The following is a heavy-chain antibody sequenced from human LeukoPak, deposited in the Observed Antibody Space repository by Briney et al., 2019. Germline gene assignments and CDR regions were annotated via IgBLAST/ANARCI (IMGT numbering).Heavy chain of an antibody. Sequence: ETLSLTCTVSGGSITTYYWSWIRQPPGKGLEWIGYIYYSGDTNYNPSLKSRVTISVDTPKNQFSLKLSSVTAADMAVYYCARPYSTSARGTFDIWGQGTMVTVSS. CDR1: GGSITTYY. J-gene: IGHJ3*02. D-gene: IGHD1-26*01. CDR2: IYYSGDT. V-gene: IGHV4-59*01. CDR3: ARPYSTSARGTFDI.